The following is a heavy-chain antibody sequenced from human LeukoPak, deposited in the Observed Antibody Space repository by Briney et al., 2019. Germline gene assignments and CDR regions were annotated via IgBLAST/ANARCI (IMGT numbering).Heavy chain of an antibody. CDR2: IIPILGIA. Sequence: ASVKVSCKASGGTFSSYAISWVRQAPGQGLEWMGRIIPILGIANYAQKFQGRVTITADKSTSTAYMELSSLRSEDTAVYYCARDLGYSPMGRRYYFDYWGQGTLVTVSS. CDR1: GGTFSSYA. CDR3: ARDLGYSPMGRRYYFDY. V-gene: IGHV1-69*04. D-gene: IGHD2-15*01. J-gene: IGHJ4*02.